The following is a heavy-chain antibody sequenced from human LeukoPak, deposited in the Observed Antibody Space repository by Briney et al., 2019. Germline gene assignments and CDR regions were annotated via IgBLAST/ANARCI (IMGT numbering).Heavy chain of an antibody. CDR3: ARAHYYYDSSGYLYWFDP. V-gene: IGHV3-48*03. CDR2: ISSSGSAI. CDR1: GFTFSSYE. D-gene: IGHD3-22*01. Sequence: GGSLRLSCAASGFTFSSYEMNWVRQAPGKGLEWVSYISSSGSAIYYADSVKGRFTISRDNAKNSLYLQMNSLRAEDTAVYYCARAHYYYDSSGYLYWFDPWGQGTLLTVSS. J-gene: IGHJ5*02.